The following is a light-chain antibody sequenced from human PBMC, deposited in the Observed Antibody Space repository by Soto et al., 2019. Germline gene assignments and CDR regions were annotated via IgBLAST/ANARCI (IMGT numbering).Light chain of an antibody. V-gene: IGKV3-20*01. CDR1: QSVTSSY. J-gene: IGKJ1*01. CDR2: DAS. Sequence: GARGTVAWMASQSVTSSYIAWYQQKPGQAPRLLIYDASNRATGIPARFSGSGSGTDFTLTIGTLDPEDFAVYYCQHYGRAPMFGQGTKVDIK. CDR3: QHYGRAPM.